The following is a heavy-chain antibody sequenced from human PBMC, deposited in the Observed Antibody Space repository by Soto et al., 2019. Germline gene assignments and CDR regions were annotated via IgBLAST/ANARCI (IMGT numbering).Heavy chain of an antibody. Sequence: SLRLSCAASGFTFSSYWMHWVRQAPGKGLVWVSRINSDGSSTSYADSVKGRFTISRDNAKNTLYLQMNSLRAEDTAVYYCARDHKLTFCAFDIWGQGTMVTVSS. CDR1: GFTFSSYW. J-gene: IGHJ3*02. V-gene: IGHV3-74*01. CDR2: INSDGSST. CDR3: ARDHKLTFCAFDI.